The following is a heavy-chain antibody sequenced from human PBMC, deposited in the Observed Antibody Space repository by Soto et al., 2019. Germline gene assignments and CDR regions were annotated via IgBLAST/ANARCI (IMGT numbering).Heavy chain of an antibody. J-gene: IGHJ6*02. V-gene: IGHV5-51*01. CDR1: GYSFTSYW. CDR2: IYPGDSDT. CDR3: ARFGSSSWSSPEYYYYYGMDV. D-gene: IGHD6-13*01. Sequence: GESLKISCKGSGYSFTSYWIGWVRQMPGKGLEWMGIIYPGDSDTRYSPSFQGQVTISADKSISTAYLQWSSLKASDTAIYYFARFGSSSWSSPEYYYYYGMDVWGQGTTVTVSS.